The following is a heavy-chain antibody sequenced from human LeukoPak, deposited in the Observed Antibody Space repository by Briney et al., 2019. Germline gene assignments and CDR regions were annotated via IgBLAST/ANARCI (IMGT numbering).Heavy chain of an antibody. Sequence: GRSLRLSCAASGFTFSSYAMHWVRQAPGRGGWGGAVISYDGSNKYYADSVKGRFTISRDNSKNTLYLQMNSLRAEDTAVYYCARDVDGYYYYGMDVWGKGTTVTVSS. CDR2: ISYDGSNK. J-gene: IGHJ6*04. D-gene: IGHD5-24*01. CDR3: ARDVDGYYYYGMDV. CDR1: GFTFSSYA. V-gene: IGHV3-30*04.